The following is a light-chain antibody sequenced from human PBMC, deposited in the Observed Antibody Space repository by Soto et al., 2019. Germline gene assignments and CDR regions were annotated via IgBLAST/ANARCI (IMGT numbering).Light chain of an antibody. CDR1: KNDIGVYDF. J-gene: IGLJ1*01. CDR2: EVV. Sequence: QSTLTQTPSASGSPGQSVTISCTGTKNDIGVYDFVSWYQHHPGKAPRLIIYEVVQRPSGVPDRFSGSKSGNTASLTVSGIQAADEADYFCKSYAGSNTYVFGSGTKLTVL. CDR3: KSYAGSNTYV. V-gene: IGLV2-8*01.